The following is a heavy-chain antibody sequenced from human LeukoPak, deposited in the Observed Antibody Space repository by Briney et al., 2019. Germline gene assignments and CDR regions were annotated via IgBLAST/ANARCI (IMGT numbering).Heavy chain of an antibody. J-gene: IGHJ5*02. CDR2: IYHSGST. CDR3: ARGARGTRFDP. CDR1: SGSISSGGYS. V-gene: IGHV4-30-2*01. Sequence: SETLSLTCAVSSGSISSGGYSWSWIRQPPGKGLEWIGYIYHSGSTYYNPSLKSRVTISVDRSKNQFSLKLSSVTAADTAVYYCARGARGTRFDPWGQGTLVTVSS.